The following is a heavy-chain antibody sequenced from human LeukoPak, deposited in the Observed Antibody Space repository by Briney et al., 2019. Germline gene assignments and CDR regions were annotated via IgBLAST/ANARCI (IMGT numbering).Heavy chain of an antibody. V-gene: IGHV4-61*02. CDR2: IYTSGST. D-gene: IGHD6-6*01. Sequence: PSETLPLTCTVSGGSISSGSYYWSWIRQPAGKGLEWIGRIYTSGSTNYNPSLKSRVTISVDTSKNQFSLKLSSVTAADTAVYYCARRGSSSPDYYYYYMDVWGKGTTVTVSS. J-gene: IGHJ6*03. CDR3: ARRGSSSPDYYYYYMDV. CDR1: GGSISSGSYY.